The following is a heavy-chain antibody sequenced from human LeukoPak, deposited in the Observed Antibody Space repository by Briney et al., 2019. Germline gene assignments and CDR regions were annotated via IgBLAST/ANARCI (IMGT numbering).Heavy chain of an antibody. J-gene: IGHJ4*02. CDR3: ARDSDSWGSGSYYSGKFDY. V-gene: IGHV3-21*01. CDR1: GFTFSSYS. Sequence: GGSLRLSCAASGFTFSSYSMNWVRQAPGKGLEWVSSISSSSSYIYYADSVKGRFTISRDNAKNSLYLQMNSLRAEDTAVYYCARDSDSWGSGSYYSGKFDYWGQGTLATVSS. CDR2: ISSSSSYI. D-gene: IGHD3-10*01.